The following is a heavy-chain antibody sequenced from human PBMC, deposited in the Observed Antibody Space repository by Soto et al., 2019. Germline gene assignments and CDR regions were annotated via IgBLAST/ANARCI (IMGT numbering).Heavy chain of an antibody. D-gene: IGHD5-18*01. Sequence: QVQLVESGGGVVQPGRSLRLSCAPSGFSFSDFGMHWVRQAPGKGLEWVAAISHDGSNQYYGDSVKGRFSISRDHSNNRLYLQMNNLKVEDSAIYYCAKETRSLALTASRVNGMDVWGQGTTVTVSS. CDR3: AKETRSLALTASRVNGMDV. V-gene: IGHV3-30*18. CDR1: GFSFSDFG. CDR2: ISHDGSNQ. J-gene: IGHJ6*02.